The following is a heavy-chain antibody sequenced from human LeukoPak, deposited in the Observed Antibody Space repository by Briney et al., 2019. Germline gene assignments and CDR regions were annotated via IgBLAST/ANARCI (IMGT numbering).Heavy chain of an antibody. Sequence: ASVKVSCKASGYTFTSYGISWVRQAPGQGLEWMGWISAYNGNTNYAQKLQGRVTMTRNTSISTAYMELSSLRSEDTAVYYCATYYYGSGSGPDYFDYWGQGTLVTVSS. CDR3: ATYYYGSGSGPDYFDY. D-gene: IGHD3-10*01. J-gene: IGHJ4*02. V-gene: IGHV1-18*01. CDR1: GYTFTSYG. CDR2: ISAYNGNT.